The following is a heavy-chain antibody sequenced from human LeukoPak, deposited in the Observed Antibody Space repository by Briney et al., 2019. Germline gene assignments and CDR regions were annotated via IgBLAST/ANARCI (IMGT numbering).Heavy chain of an antibody. CDR2: ISGSGGST. CDR3: AKVRTDYYDSSGHAESFQH. Sequence: GGSLRLSCAASGFTFSSYAMSWVRQAPGKGLEWVSAISGSGGSTYYADSVKGRFTISRDNSKNTLYLQMNSLRAEDTAVYYCAKVRTDYYDSSGHAESFQHWGQGTLVTVSS. J-gene: IGHJ1*01. D-gene: IGHD3-22*01. V-gene: IGHV3-23*01. CDR1: GFTFSSYA.